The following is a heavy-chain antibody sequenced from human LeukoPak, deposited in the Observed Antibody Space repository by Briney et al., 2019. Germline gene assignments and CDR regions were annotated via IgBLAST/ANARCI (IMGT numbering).Heavy chain of an antibody. CDR1: GVSFNNYY. V-gene: IGHV4-34*12. CDR3: TRMTTGHDY. J-gene: IGHJ4*02. CDR2: IIHSGYT. D-gene: IGHD4-17*01. Sequence: PSETLSLTCALSGVSFNNYYWSCVRQTPGKGLEWIGEIIHSGYTNYSPSLKSRVTLSIDTTRKQYSLNLRSVTVADTGIYYCTRMTTGHDYWGQGTLVTVSS.